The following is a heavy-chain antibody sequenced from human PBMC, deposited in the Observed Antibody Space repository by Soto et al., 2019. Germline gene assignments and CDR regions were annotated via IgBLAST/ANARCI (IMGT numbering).Heavy chain of an antibody. CDR3: ARDHPNSLSATFVSHFAY. V-gene: IGHV3-33*01. CDR2: IWYDGSNK. D-gene: IGHD1-7*01. J-gene: IGHJ4*02. Sequence: QVQLVESGGGVVQPGRSLRLSCAASGFTFSSYGMHWVRQAPGKGLEWVAVIWYDGSNKYYADSVKGRFTISRDNSKNSLYRQINSLRALDTAVYYCARDHPNSLSATFVSHFAYWGQGTLVTVSS. CDR1: GFTFSSYG.